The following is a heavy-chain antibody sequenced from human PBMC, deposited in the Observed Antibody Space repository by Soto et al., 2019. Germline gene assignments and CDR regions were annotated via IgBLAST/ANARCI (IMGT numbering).Heavy chain of an antibody. V-gene: IGHV3-23*01. CDR2: ITASGIST. J-gene: IGHJ6*02. D-gene: IGHD6-13*01. CDR3: AINKADIAAAFGSSLPYHYYGMDV. CDR1: GFTFSSYA. Sequence: PGGSLRLSCAASGFTFSSYAMSWVRQAPGKGLEWVSAITASGISTYYADSVKGRFTISRDNSKNTLYLQMSSLRAEDTAVYYCAINKADIAAAFGSSLPYHYYGMDVWGQGTTVTVSS.